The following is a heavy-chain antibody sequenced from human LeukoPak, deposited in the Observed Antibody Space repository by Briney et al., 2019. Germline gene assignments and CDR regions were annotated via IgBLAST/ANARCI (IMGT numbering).Heavy chain of an antibody. D-gene: IGHD3-22*01. CDR3: ARNGDYDSSGYDAFDI. J-gene: IGHJ3*02. Sequence: ASVKVSCKASGYTFTGYYMHWVRQAPGQGLEWMGWINPNSGGTNYAQKFQGRVTMTRDTSISTAYMELSRLRSGDTAVYYCARNGDYDSSGYDAFDIWGQGTMVTVSS. CDR2: INPNSGGT. CDR1: GYTFTGYY. V-gene: IGHV1-2*02.